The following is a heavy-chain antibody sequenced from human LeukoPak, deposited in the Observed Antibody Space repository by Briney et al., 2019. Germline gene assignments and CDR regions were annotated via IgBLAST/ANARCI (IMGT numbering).Heavy chain of an antibody. Sequence: GGSLRLSCAASGFTFSSYAMSWVRQAPGKGLEWVSAISGSGGSTYYADSVKGWFTISRDNSENTLYLQMNSLRAEDTAVYYCAKEFVVPAAKGYFQHWARAPWSPSPQ. D-gene: IGHD2-2*01. V-gene: IGHV3-23*01. CDR3: AKEFVVPAAKGYFQH. CDR1: GFTFSSYA. J-gene: IGHJ1*01. CDR2: ISGSGGST.